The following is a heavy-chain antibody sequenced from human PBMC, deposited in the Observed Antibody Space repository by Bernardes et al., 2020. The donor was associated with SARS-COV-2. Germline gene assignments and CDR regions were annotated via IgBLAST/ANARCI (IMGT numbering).Heavy chain of an antibody. V-gene: IGHV3-48*01. CDR1: GFTFSDYS. J-gene: IGHJ4*02. Sequence: GGSLRLSCVGSGFTFSDYSMHWVRQGPGKGLEWISFITSDRKTIYYGDFVRGRFTISRDNAKNSLYLEMKGLRAEDTAVYYCARVWLENSNDYWGQGTLVTVAS. CDR2: ITSDRKTI. D-gene: IGHD5-12*01. CDR3: ARVWLENSNDY.